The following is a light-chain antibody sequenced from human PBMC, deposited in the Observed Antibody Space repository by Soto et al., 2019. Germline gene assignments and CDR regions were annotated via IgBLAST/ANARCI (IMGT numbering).Light chain of an antibody. CDR3: QQRSNWPIT. J-gene: IGKJ5*01. Sequence: EIVLTQSPATLSLYPWERATLSCMASQSVSSYLAWYQQKPGQAPRLLIYDASNRATGIPARFSGSGSGTDFTLTISSLEPEDFAVYYCQQRSNWPITFGQGRRLEIK. CDR1: QSVSSY. V-gene: IGKV3-11*01. CDR2: DAS.